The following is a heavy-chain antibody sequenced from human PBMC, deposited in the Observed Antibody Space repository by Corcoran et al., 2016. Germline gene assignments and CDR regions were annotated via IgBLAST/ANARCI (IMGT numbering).Heavy chain of an antibody. CDR1: GGSFSGYY. CDR2: INHSGST. D-gene: IGHD6-13*01. CDR3: AGDGAVRVPFAWRQLVLFDY. J-gene: IGHJ4*02. Sequence: QVQLQQWGAGLLKPSETLSLTCAVYGGSFSGYYWSWIRQPPGKGLGWIGEINHSGSTNYNPSLKSRVTISVDTSKHQVSLKLSAVTAADTAVYYWAGDGAVRVPFAWRQLVLFDYWGQGTLVTVSS. V-gene: IGHV4-34*01.